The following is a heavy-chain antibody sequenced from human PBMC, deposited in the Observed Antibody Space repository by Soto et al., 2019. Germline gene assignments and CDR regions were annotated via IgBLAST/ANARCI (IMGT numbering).Heavy chain of an antibody. D-gene: IGHD6-13*01. CDR3: ARDSAGPGKLWFDP. CDR1: GFTFSSYV. Sequence: GGFLRLSCAASGFTFSSYVMHWVRQAPGKGLEWVAVIWYDGSNKYYADSVKGRFTISRDNSKNTLYLQMNSLRAEDTAVYYCARDSAGPGKLWFDPWGQGTLVTVSS. V-gene: IGHV3-33*01. J-gene: IGHJ5*02. CDR2: IWYDGSNK.